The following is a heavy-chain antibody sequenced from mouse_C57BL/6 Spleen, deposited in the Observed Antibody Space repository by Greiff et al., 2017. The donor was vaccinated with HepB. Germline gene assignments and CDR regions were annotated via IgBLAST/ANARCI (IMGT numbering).Heavy chain of an antibody. CDR2: FYPGSGSI. CDR1: GYTFTEYT. V-gene: IGHV1-62-2*01. CDR3: ARHEERDYYYGSIFDY. D-gene: IGHD1-1*01. J-gene: IGHJ2*01. Sequence: QVHVKQSGAELVKPGASVKLSCKASGYTFTEYTIHWVKQRSGQGLEWIGWFYPGSGSIKYNEKFKDKATLTADKSSSTVYMELSRLTSEDSAVYFCARHEERDYYYGSIFDYWGQGTTLTVSS.